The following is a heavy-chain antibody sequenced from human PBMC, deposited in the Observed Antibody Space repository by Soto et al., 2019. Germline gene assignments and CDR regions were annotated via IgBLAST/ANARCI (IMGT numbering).Heavy chain of an antibody. CDR3: AMDYGDRPEYFKH. Sequence: QVQLVQSGPDLKRPGASMKVSCKASGYTFTSYGISWVRQAPGQGLEWMAWISPLKGRSQYSQKAQGKVPLSTDTSSNTAYREMTTLRVDDTAVYYCAMDYGDRPEYFKHWGQGTLVTVS. D-gene: IGHD4-17*01. CDR2: ISPLKGRS. V-gene: IGHV1-18*04. CDR1: GYTFTSYG. J-gene: IGHJ1*01.